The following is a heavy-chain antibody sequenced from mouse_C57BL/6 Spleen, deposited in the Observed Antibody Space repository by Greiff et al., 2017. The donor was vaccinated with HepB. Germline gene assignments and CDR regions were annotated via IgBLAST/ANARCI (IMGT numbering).Heavy chain of an antibody. CDR3: ARKNA. CDR1: GFNIKDTY. J-gene: IGHJ2*01. Sequence: EVQLQQSGAELVKPGASVKLSCTASGFNIKDTYMHWVKQRPEQGLEWIGRIDPANGNTKYDPKFQGKATITADTSSNDAYLQLSSLTSADPAVYYDARKNAWGNGATLTGSS. CDR2: IDPANGNT. V-gene: IGHV14-3*02.